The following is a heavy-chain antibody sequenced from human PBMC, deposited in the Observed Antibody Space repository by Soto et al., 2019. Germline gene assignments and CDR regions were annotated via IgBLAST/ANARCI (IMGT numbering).Heavy chain of an antibody. D-gene: IGHD2-15*01. V-gene: IGHV4-31*11. CDR2: IYYSGST. CDR3: ASLAAPPGSHYYYGMDV. CDR1: GGSISSGGYY. J-gene: IGHJ6*02. Sequence: SETLSLTCAVSGGSISSGGYYWTWIRQHPGKGLEWIGYIYYSGSTYYNPSLKSRVTISVDTSKNQFSLKLSSVTAADTAVYYCASLAAPPGSHYYYGMDVWGQGTTVTVSS.